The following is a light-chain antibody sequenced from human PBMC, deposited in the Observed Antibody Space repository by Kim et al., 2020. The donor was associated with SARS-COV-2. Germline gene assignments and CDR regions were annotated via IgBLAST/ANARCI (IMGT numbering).Light chain of an antibody. J-gene: IGLJ3*02. CDR1: SSDVGVYNF. CDR2: YVS. V-gene: IGLV2-14*01. Sequence: LTQPASVSGSPGQSITISCTGTSSDVGVYNFVSWHQQHPGKAPQLMIFYVSKRPSGVSNRFSGSKSGNTASLTISGLQAEDEADYYCSSYTSSSTRVFGGGTQLTVL. CDR3: SSYTSSSTRV.